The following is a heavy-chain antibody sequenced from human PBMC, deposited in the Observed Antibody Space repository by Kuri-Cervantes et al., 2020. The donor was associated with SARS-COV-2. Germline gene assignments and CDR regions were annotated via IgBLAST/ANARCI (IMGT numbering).Heavy chain of an antibody. CDR3: ARYCGGKRPYFDY. CDR2: ISAYNGNT. V-gene: IGHV1-18*04. Sequence: GESLKISCKGSGYSFTSYWISWVRQAPGQGLEWMGWISAYNGNTNYAQKLQGRVTMTTDTSTSTAYMELRSLRSDDTAVYYCARYCGGKRPYFDYWGQGTLVTVSS. CDR1: GYSFTSYW. D-gene: IGHD2-15*01. J-gene: IGHJ4*02.